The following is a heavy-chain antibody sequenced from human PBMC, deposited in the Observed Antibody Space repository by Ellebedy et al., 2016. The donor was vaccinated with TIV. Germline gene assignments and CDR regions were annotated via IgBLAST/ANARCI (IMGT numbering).Heavy chain of an antibody. V-gene: IGHV1-2*02. J-gene: IGHJ4*02. CDR2: INPRSGDT. CDR3: ARIEYSTSKFDY. D-gene: IGHD5-18*01. CDR1: GYTFTGYY. Sequence: ASVKVSCKASGYTFTGYYIHWVRQAPGQGLEWMGWINPRSGDTNYAQKFLGRVTMTRDTSLSTAYMELNRLTSDDTAVYYCARIEYSTSKFDYWGLGSLGTVSS.